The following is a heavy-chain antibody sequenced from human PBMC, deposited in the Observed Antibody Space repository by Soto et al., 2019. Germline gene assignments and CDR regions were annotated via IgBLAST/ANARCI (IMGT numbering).Heavy chain of an antibody. Sequence: QVQLQESGPGLVKPSQTLSLTCTVSGGSISSGGYYWSWIRQHPGKGLEWIGYIYYSGSTYYNPSLKSRVTISVDTSKNQFSLKLSSVTAADTAVYYCARGDHNWNYQERGIDPWGQGTLVTVSS. V-gene: IGHV4-31*03. CDR2: IYYSGST. J-gene: IGHJ5*02. CDR1: GGSISSGGYY. CDR3: ARGDHNWNYQERGIDP. D-gene: IGHD1-7*01.